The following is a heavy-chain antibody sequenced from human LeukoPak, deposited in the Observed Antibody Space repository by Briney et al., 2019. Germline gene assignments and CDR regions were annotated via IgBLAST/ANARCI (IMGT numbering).Heavy chain of an antibody. J-gene: IGHJ5*02. D-gene: IGHD2-15*01. V-gene: IGHV3-21*01. Sequence: GSLRLSCAASGFTFSSYSMNWVRQAPGKGLEWVSSISSSSSYIYYADSVKGRFTISRDNAKNSLYLQMNSLRAEDTAVYYCARDPPYCSGGSCTPRNWFDPWGQGTLVTVSS. CDR1: GFTFSSYS. CDR2: ISSSSSYI. CDR3: ARDPPYCSGGSCTPRNWFDP.